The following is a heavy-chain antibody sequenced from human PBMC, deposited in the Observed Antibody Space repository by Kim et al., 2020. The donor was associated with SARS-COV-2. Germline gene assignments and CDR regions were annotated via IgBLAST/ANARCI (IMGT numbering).Heavy chain of an antibody. D-gene: IGHD3-16*02. J-gene: IGHJ4*02. Sequence: YADSVKGRFTISRDNAKNSLYLQMNSLRAEDTAVYYCARDPTAGLSYFDYWGQGTLVTVSS. CDR3: ARDPTAGLSYFDY. V-gene: IGHV3-21*01.